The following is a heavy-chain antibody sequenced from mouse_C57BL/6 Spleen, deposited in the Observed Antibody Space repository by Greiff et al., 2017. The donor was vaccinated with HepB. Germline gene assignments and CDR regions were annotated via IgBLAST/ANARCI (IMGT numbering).Heavy chain of an antibody. J-gene: IGHJ1*03. CDR2: ISSGSSTI. CDR1: GFTFSDYG. V-gene: IGHV5-17*01. CDR3: ARRRVYYGNYVDFDV. Sequence: EVMLVESGGGLVKPGGSLKLSCAASGFTFSDYGMHWVRQAPEKGLEWVAYISSGSSTIYYADTVKGRFTISRGNAKNTLFLQMTSLRSEDTAMYYCARRRVYYGNYVDFDVWGTGTTVTVSS. D-gene: IGHD2-1*01.